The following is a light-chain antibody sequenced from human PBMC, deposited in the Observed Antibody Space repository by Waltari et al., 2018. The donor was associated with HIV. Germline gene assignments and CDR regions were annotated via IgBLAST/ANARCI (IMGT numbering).Light chain of an antibody. V-gene: IGLV3-21*02. Sequence: SYVLTQPPSVSVAPGQTARIPCGGNSIGSKSVHWYQQKPGQAPVMVVYEYFDRPSGFPERFSGSNSGNTATLTISRVEAGDEADYFCQVWDSSSEYVFGSGTKVTVL. J-gene: IGLJ1*01. CDR3: QVWDSSSEYV. CDR1: SIGSKS. CDR2: EYF.